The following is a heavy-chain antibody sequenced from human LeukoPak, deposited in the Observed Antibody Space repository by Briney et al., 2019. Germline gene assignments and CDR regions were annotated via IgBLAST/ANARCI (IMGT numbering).Heavy chain of an antibody. CDR2: ISAYNDNT. Sequence: ASVNVSCKASGYTFTSYGISWMRQAPGQGLEGMGWISAYNDNTNYTQNLQGSVTMTTDTSTSTAYMELRSLRSDDTAVYYCARGLGSYPEIPLDYWGQGTLVTVSS. J-gene: IGHJ4*02. CDR3: ARGLGSYPEIPLDY. D-gene: IGHD3-16*02. CDR1: GYTFTSYG. V-gene: IGHV1-18*01.